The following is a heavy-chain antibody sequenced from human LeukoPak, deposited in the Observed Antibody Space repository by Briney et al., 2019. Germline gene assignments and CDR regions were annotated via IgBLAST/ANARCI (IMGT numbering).Heavy chain of an antibody. J-gene: IGHJ6*02. Sequence: GGSLRLSCAASGFTFSSYWMSWVRQAPGKGLEWVANIKQDGSEKYYVDSVKGRFTISRDNAKNSLYLQMNSLRAEDTAVYYCAREGRITMVRFLYYGMDVWGQGTTVTVSS. CDR1: GFTFSSYW. CDR3: AREGRITMVRFLYYGMDV. V-gene: IGHV3-7*01. D-gene: IGHD3-10*01. CDR2: IKQDGSEK.